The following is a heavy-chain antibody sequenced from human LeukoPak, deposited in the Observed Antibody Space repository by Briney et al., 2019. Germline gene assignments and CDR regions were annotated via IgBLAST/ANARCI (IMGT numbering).Heavy chain of an antibody. CDR3: ARFSDFYDFWREPTSYCMDV. J-gene: IGHJ6*02. CDR2: ISSSSSYI. CDR1: GFTFSSYS. V-gene: IGHV3-21*01. Sequence: PGGSLRLSCAGSGFTFSSYSMNWVRQAPGKGLEWVSSISSSSSYIYYADSVKGRFTISRDNAKNSLYLQMNSLRAEDTAVYYCARFSDFYDFWREPTSYCMDVWGQGTTVTVFS. D-gene: IGHD3-3*01.